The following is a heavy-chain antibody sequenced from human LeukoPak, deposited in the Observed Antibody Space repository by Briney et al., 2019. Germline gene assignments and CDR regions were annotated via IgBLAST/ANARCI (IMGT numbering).Heavy chain of an antibody. CDR1: GFTFSRNA. V-gene: IGHV3-23*01. CDR2: ISGNGVGT. J-gene: IGHJ4*02. CDR3: AKDANYFDSGSYLIPFDF. Sequence: GGSLSLSCAASGFTFSRNAMNWVRQAPGKGLEWVASISGNGVGTYYADSVKGRFNISRDNSKNTLYLQMKSLRTEDTAVYHCAKDANYFDSGSYLIPFDFWGQGTLVTVSS. D-gene: IGHD3-22*01.